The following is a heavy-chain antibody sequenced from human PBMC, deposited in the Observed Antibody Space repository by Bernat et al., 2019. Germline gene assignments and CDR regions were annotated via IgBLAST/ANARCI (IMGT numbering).Heavy chain of an antibody. Sequence: EVQLLESGGGLVQPVGSLRLSCAASGFTFSSYAMSSVRQAPWKGLEWVSAISGSGGSTYYADSVKGRFTISRDNDKNTLYLQLNSMRVEDTDVYYCAKPLYSSSWSPFDYWGQGTLVTVSS. D-gene: IGHD6-13*01. V-gene: IGHV3-23*01. CDR3: AKPLYSSSWSPFDY. CDR2: ISGSGGST. CDR1: GFTFSSYA. J-gene: IGHJ4*02.